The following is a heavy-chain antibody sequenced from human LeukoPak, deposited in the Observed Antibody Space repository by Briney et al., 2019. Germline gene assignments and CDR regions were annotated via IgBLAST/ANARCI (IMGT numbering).Heavy chain of an antibody. CDR3: AGRKYDSSGYYYIRLDY. CDR2: ISAYNGNT. J-gene: IGHJ4*02. D-gene: IGHD3-22*01. V-gene: IGHV1-18*01. CDR1: GYTLTSYG. Sequence: ASVKVSCKASGYTLTSYGISWVRQAPGQGLEWMGWISAYNGNTNYAQKLQGRVTMTTDTSTSTAYMELRSLRSDDTAVYYCAGRKYDSSGYYYIRLDYWGQGTLVTVSS.